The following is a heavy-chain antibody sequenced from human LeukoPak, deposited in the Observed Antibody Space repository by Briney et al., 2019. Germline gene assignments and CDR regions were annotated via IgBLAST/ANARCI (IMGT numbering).Heavy chain of an antibody. CDR3: AKDRGNSYGHFGY. CDR2: ICYSGST. J-gene: IGHJ4*02. V-gene: IGHV4-31*03. CDR1: GGSISSGGYY. D-gene: IGHD5-18*01. Sequence: SETLSLTCTVSGGSISSGGYYWSWIRQHPGKGLEWIGYICYSGSTYYNPSLNSRVTISVDTSKNQFSLKLSSVTAADTAVYYCAKDRGNSYGHFGYWGQGTLVTVSS.